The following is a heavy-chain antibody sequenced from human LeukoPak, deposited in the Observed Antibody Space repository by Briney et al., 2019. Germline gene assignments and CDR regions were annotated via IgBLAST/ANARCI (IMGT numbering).Heavy chain of an antibody. CDR3: ARENLAAAADY. CDR2: IRGDGSMT. Sequence: XRLSXXXSGXTXXAYWMHWVRQAPGKGLVWVSRIRGDGSMTNYADSVHGRFPLSRDNAKNTLYLQMNSLRLEDTAVYYCARENLAAAADYWRQGTVVTVSS. V-gene: IGHV3-74*01. D-gene: IGHD6-25*01. J-gene: IGHJ4*02. CDR1: GXTXXAYW.